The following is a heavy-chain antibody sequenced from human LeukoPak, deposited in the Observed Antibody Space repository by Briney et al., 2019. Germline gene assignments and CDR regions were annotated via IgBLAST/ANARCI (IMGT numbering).Heavy chain of an antibody. J-gene: IGHJ4*02. Sequence: GASVKVSCKASGYTFPNYGVGWVRQAPGQGLEWMGWISAHNGNTNYAQKLRGRVTMTTDTSTSTAYMELRSLRSDDTAVYYCARRNYYFDYWGQGTLVTVSS. CDR2: ISAHNGNT. V-gene: IGHV1-18*01. CDR3: ARRNYYFDY. CDR1: GYTFPNYG. D-gene: IGHD1-7*01.